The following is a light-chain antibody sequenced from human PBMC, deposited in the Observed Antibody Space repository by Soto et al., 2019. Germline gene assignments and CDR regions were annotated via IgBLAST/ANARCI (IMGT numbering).Light chain of an antibody. Sequence: DIQMTQSPSTLSASVGDRVTITCRASQSIDSWLAWYQQKPGEAPKFLIYKASTLESGVPSRFSGSGSGTEFTLTISSLQPDDFATYYCQQYNSYLWTFGQGTKVEIK. CDR2: KAS. V-gene: IGKV1-5*03. J-gene: IGKJ1*01. CDR3: QQYNSYLWT. CDR1: QSIDSW.